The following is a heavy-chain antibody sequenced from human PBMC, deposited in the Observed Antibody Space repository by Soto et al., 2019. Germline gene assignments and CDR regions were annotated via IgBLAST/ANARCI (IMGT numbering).Heavy chain of an antibody. J-gene: IGHJ5*02. CDR1: GGSISSGDYY. CDR3: ARGMTTVTTGVWFDP. V-gene: IGHV4-30-4*01. Sequence: SETLSLTCAVYGGSISSGDYYWSWIRQPPGKGLEWIGYIYYSGSTYYNPSLKSRVTISVDTSKNQFSLKLSSVTAADTAVYYCARGMTTVTTGVWFDPWGQGALVTVSS. CDR2: IYYSGST. D-gene: IGHD4-4*01.